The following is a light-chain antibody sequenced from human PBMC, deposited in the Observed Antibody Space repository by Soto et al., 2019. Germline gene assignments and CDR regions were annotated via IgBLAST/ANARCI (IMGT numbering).Light chain of an antibody. CDR2: AAS. V-gene: IGKV1-39*01. CDR3: QQSYSTPT. J-gene: IGKJ1*01. Sequence: DIQMAQSPSSLSASVGERVTITCRASQSISRYLNWYQQKPGKAPKFLIYAASSLQSGVPSRFSGSGSGTDFTLTINGLQPEDFPTYYCQQSYSTPTFGQGTKVDIK. CDR1: QSISRY.